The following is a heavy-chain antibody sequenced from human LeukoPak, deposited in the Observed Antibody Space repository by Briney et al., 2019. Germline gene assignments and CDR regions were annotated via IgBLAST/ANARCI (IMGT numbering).Heavy chain of an antibody. D-gene: IGHD3-3*01. J-gene: IGHJ5*02. CDR3: AKGAEWLSYRRWFDP. Sequence: QPGRSLRLSCAASGFTFSSYGMHWVRQAPGKGLEWVAFIRYDGSNKYYTDSVKGRFTISRDNSKNTLYLQMNSLRAEDTAVYYCAKGAEWLSYRRWFDPWGQGTLVTVSS. V-gene: IGHV3-30*02. CDR2: IRYDGSNK. CDR1: GFTFSSYG.